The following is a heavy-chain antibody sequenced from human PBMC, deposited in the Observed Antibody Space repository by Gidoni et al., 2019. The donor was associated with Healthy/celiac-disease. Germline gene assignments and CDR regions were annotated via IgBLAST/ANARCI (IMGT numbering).Heavy chain of an antibody. J-gene: IGHJ3*02. CDR1: GFSLSNARMG. D-gene: IGHD1-26*01. CDR3: ARIPGSPVGATLHDAFDI. Sequence: QVTLKESGPVLVKPTETLTLTCTVSGFSLSNARMGVSWIRQPPGKALEWLAHIFSNDEKSYSTSLKSRLTISKDTSKSQVVLTMTNMDPVDTATYYCARIPGSPVGATLHDAFDIWGQGTMVTVSS. V-gene: IGHV2-26*01. CDR2: IFSNDEK.